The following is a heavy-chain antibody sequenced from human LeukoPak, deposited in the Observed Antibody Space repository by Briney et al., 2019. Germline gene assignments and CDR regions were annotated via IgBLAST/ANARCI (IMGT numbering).Heavy chain of an antibody. CDR3: ARAIEVATRLHPFDY. CDR1: GFTFSSYW. V-gene: IGHV3-7*04. Sequence: GGSLRLSCVASGFTFSSYWMSWVRQAPGKGLEWVANIKQDGSEKYYVDSVKGRFTISRDNAKNSLYLQMNSLRAEDTAVYYRARAIEVATRLHPFDYWGQGTLVTVSS. D-gene: IGHD4-23*01. J-gene: IGHJ4*02. CDR2: IKQDGSEK.